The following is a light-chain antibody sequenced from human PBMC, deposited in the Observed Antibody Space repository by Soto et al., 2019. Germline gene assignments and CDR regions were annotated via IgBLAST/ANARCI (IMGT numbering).Light chain of an antibody. CDR3: HGGFT. V-gene: IGKV1-5*01. Sequence: DIQMTQSPSTLSASVGDRVTITCRASQSISSWLAWYHQKPGKAPKLLIYDASSLESGVPSRFSGSGSGTEFTLTISSLQPDDFATYYCHGGFTFGPGTKVDIK. J-gene: IGKJ3*01. CDR2: DAS. CDR1: QSISSW.